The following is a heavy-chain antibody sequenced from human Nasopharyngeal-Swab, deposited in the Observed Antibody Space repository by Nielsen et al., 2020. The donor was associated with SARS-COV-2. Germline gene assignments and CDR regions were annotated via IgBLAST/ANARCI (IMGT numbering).Heavy chain of an antibody. D-gene: IGHD3-10*01. Sequence: WIRQPPGKGLEWIGSIYYSGSTYYNPSLKSRVTISVDTSKNQFSLKLSSVTAADTAVYYCARDGGSGSYYNWGPYYYYGMDVWGQGTTVTVSS. CDR2: IYYSGST. V-gene: IGHV4-39*02. CDR3: ARDGGSGSYYNWGPYYYYGMDV. J-gene: IGHJ6*02.